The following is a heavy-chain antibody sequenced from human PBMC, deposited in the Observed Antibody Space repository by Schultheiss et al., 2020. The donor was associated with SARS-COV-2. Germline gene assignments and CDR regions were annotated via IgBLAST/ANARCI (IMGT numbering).Heavy chain of an antibody. CDR1: GGSISSSSYY. V-gene: IGHV4-39*07. D-gene: IGHD6-19*01. CDR2: IYHSGST. CDR3: ARVLSGWYYFDY. Sequence: SETLSLTCTVSGGSISSSSYYWGWIRQPPGKGLEWIGSIYHSGSTYYNPSLKSRVTISVDTSKNQFSLKLSSVTAADTAVYYCARVLSGWYYFDYWGQGTLVTVSS. J-gene: IGHJ4*02.